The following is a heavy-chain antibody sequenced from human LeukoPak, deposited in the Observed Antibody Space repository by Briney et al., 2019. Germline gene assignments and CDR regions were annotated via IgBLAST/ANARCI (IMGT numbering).Heavy chain of an antibody. D-gene: IGHD6-19*01. CDR1: GFTFSTYG. CDR2: IWSDGSNK. V-gene: IGHV3-30*02. CDR3: AKAGPRQWLRGPGGYFDY. J-gene: IGHJ4*02. Sequence: GGSLRLSCAASGFTFSTYGMHWVRQAPGKGLEWVAFIWSDGSNKYYADSVKGRFTISRDNSKNTLYLQMNSLRAEDTAVYYCAKAGPRQWLRGPGGYFDYWGQGTLVTVSS.